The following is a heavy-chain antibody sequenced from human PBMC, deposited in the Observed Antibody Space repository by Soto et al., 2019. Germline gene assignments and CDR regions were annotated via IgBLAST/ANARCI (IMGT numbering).Heavy chain of an antibody. CDR2: ISSSSSYI. D-gene: IGHD6-19*01. J-gene: IGHJ3*02. CDR1: GFTFSSYS. V-gene: IGHV3-21*01. Sequence: GALRLSCAASGFTFSSYSMNWVRQAPGKGLEWVSSISSSSSYIYAADSVKGRFTISRDHAKNSLYLQMNSLRAEDTAVYYCASLAVAGSPDAFDIWGQGTMVTVS. CDR3: ASLAVAGSPDAFDI.